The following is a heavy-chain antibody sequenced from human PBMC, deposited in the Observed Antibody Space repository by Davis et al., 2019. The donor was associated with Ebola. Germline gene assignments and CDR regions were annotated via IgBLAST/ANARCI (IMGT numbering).Heavy chain of an antibody. J-gene: IGHJ4*02. Sequence: MPSETLSLTCAVSGGSISSSNWWSWVRQPPGKGLEWIGYIYYSGSTNYNPSLKSRVTISVDTSKNQFSLKLSSVTAADTAVYYCASALGIYSPPDYWGQGTLVTVSS. CDR1: GGSISSSNW. V-gene: IGHV4-4*02. CDR3: ASALGIYSPPDY. D-gene: IGHD5-12*01. CDR2: IYYSGST.